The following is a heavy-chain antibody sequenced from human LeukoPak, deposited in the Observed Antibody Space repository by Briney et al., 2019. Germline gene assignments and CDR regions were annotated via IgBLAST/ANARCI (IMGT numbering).Heavy chain of an antibody. J-gene: IGHJ4*02. D-gene: IGHD6-19*01. CDR2: IYYSGST. Sequence: SETLSLTCTVSGGSMSSSSYYWGWIRQPPGKGLEWIGNIYYSGSTYYNPSLKSRVTISVDTSKNQFSLKLSSVTAADTAVYYCASQSSSSGWYEFSYWGQGTLVTVSS. CDR3: ASQSSSSGWYEFSY. V-gene: IGHV4-39*01. CDR1: GGSMSSSSYY.